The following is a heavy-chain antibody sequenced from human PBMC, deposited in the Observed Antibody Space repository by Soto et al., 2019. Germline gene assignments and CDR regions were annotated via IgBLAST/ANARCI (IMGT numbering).Heavy chain of an antibody. CDR1: GGTFSSYA. Sequence: SVKVSCKASGGTFSSYAISWVRQAPGQGLEWMGGIIPIFGTANYAQKFQGRVTITADESTSTAYMELSSLRSEDTAVYYCARGRYYDSSGYYRQVSYNWFDPWGQGTLVTVSS. CDR2: IIPIFGTA. D-gene: IGHD3-22*01. V-gene: IGHV1-69*13. J-gene: IGHJ5*02. CDR3: ARGRYYDSSGYYRQVSYNWFDP.